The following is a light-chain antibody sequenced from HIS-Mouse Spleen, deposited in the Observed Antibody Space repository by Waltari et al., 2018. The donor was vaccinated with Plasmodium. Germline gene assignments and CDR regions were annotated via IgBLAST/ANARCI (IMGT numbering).Light chain of an antibody. J-gene: IGLJ3*02. CDR2: EGS. CDR3: CSYAGSSTFV. CDR1: SSDVGSYTL. V-gene: IGLV2-23*03. Sequence: QSALTQPASVSGSPGQSITISCTGTSSDVGSYTLVSWYQQPPGKAPKLMIYEGSKRPSGFSNRFSGSKSGNTASLTISGLQAEDEADYYCCSYAGSSTFVFGGGTKLTVL.